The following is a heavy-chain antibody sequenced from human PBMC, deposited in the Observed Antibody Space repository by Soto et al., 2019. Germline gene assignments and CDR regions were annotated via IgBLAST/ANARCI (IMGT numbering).Heavy chain of an antibody. J-gene: IGHJ5*02. CDR3: ARDLRYGYNFGDWFDP. D-gene: IGHD3-16*01. Sequence: QVQLVQSAPEVKKPGASVTVSCKASGYTFTNYGLNWLRQAPGQGPQWMGRISTYNGLTNYAQKFQGRITMTTDASTNIVSMELRSLTSDDTAVYYCARDLRYGYNFGDWFDPWGQGTLVTDSS. CDR1: GYTFTNYG. CDR2: ISTYNGLT. V-gene: IGHV1-18*04.